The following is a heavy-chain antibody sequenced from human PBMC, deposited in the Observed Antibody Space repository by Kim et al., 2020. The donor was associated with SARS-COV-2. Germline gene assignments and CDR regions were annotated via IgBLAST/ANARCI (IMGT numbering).Heavy chain of an antibody. V-gene: IGHV3-23*01. J-gene: IGHJ4*02. D-gene: IGHD6-13*01. CDR3: AKAVAAGGIPILDS. Sequence: YSADSVKGRFTISRDNSKNTLSLQMNSLRAEDTALYYCAKAVAAGGIPILDSWGQGNLVTVSS.